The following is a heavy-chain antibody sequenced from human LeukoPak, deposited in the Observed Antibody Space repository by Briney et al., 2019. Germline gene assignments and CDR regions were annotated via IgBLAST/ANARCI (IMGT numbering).Heavy chain of an antibody. CDR3: ARITLDYGSGSLEHYYYYYYMDV. CDR2: IIPIFGTA. D-gene: IGHD3-10*01. Sequence: ASVKVSCKASGGTFSSYAISWVRQAPGQGLEWMGGIIPIFGTANYAQKFQGRVTITADKSTSTDYMELSSLRSEDTAVYYCARITLDYGSGSLEHYYYYYYMDVWGKGTTVTVSS. J-gene: IGHJ6*03. CDR1: GGTFSSYA. V-gene: IGHV1-69*06.